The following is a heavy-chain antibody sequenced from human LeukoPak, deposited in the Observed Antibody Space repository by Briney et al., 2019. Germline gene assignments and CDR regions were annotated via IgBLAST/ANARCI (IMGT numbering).Heavy chain of an antibody. Sequence: KPSQTLSLTCTVSGGSISSGDYDWGWLRQPGGKGLEWIGYIYYSGSTYYTPSLNSRVTISVDTSKNQSSLKLSSVTAADTAVYYCASFKGSFDYWGQGTLVTVSS. CDR1: GGSISSGDYD. J-gene: IGHJ4*02. V-gene: IGHV4-30-4*01. CDR2: IYYSGST. CDR3: ASFKGSFDY.